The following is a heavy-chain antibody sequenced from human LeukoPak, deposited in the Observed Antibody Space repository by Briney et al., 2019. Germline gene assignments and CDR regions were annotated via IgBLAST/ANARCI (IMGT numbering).Heavy chain of an antibody. J-gene: IGHJ6*03. D-gene: IGHD2-2*02. CDR3: ATGRNGVVPSPILGVGPWYNYHYMDV. Sequence: PSETLSLTCVVYGGSFSGYCWSWIRQPPGKGLDWIGESDHSGTTNYNPSLKSRVTMSVDTSKNQFSLMVSSVTAEATAVYYCATGRNGVVPSPILGVGPWYNYHYMDVWGKGTTVTVSS. V-gene: IGHV4-34*01. CDR2: SDHSGTT. CDR1: GGSFSGYC.